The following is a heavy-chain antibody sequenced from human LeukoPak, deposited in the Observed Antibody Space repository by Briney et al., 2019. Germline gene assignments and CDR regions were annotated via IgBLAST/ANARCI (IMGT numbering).Heavy chain of an antibody. CDR3: ARVQQQLLPFDY. CDR2: IYYSGST. V-gene: IGHV4-59*01. J-gene: IGHJ4*02. CDR1: GGSISSYY. Sequence: SETLSLTCTVSGGSISSYYWSWIRQPPGKGLEWIGDIYYSGSTNYNPSLKSRVTISVDTSKNQFSLKLSSVTAADTAVYYCARVQQQLLPFDYWGQGILVTVSS. D-gene: IGHD6-13*01.